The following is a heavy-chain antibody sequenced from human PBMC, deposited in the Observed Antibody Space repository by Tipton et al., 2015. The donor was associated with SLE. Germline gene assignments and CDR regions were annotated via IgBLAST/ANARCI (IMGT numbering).Heavy chain of an antibody. D-gene: IGHD5-12*01. CDR2: IYYRGRT. V-gene: IGHV4-59*11. Sequence: GSLRLSCTVSGGSLRTQYWSWIRQPPGKGLEWIGYIYYRGRTSYNPTLSNRVTTSLHTSRDQFSLKVNSLTDADTAVYYCAREGRYSGYDPVGDDAFDIWGQGTMVTVSS. J-gene: IGHJ3*02. CDR3: AREGRYSGYDPVGDDAFDI. CDR1: GGSLRTQY.